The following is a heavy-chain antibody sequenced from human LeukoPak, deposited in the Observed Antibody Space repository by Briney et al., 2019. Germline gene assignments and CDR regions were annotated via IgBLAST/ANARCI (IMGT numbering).Heavy chain of an antibody. J-gene: IGHJ5*02. D-gene: IGHD3-16*01. Sequence: PVGSLRLSCAASGFTFSSYWMSWVRQAPGRGLDWVATIKQDGILKHYVDSVKGRFTISRDNAANSLYLHMDNLRVEDTAVYYCARLGGETTRFDLWGQGALVTVSS. CDR1: GFTFSSYW. CDR2: IKQDGILK. V-gene: IGHV3-7*01. CDR3: ARLGGETTRFDL.